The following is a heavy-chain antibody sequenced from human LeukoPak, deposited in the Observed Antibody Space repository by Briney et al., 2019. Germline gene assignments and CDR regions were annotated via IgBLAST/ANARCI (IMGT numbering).Heavy chain of an antibody. D-gene: IGHD2-15*01. J-gene: IGHJ4*02. CDR2: ISSSSSYI. CDR3: ARDPVVVVAATLPDY. CDR1: GFTFSSYS. V-gene: IGHV3-21*01. Sequence: PGGSLRLSCAASGFTFSSYSMNWVRQAPGKGLEWVSSISSSSSYIYYADSVKGRFTISRDNAKNSLYLRMNSLRAEDTAVYYCARDPVVVVAATLPDYWGQGTLVNVPS.